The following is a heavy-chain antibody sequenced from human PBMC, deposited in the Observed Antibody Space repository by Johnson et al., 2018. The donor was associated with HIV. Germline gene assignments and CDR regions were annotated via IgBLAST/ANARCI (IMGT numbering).Heavy chain of an antibody. CDR3: TTYSIIHACDI. CDR2: INWNGGST. V-gene: IGHV3-20*04. CDR1: GFTFDDYG. Sequence: VQLVESGGGVVRPGGSLTLSCAASGFTFDDYGMSWVRQAPGKGLEWVSGINWNGGSTGYADSVKGRFTISRDNAKNSLYLQINSLRAEDTALYCCTTYSIIHACDIWGQETMVTVSS. D-gene: IGHD6-13*01. J-gene: IGHJ3*02.